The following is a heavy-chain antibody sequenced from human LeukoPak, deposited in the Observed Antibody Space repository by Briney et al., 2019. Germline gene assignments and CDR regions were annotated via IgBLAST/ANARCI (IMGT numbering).Heavy chain of an antibody. CDR3: GRVRYHYGMDV. Sequence: GESLRLSCVASGFASSSYWMTWVRQAPGKGLDWVASINQDGSDKHYVNSVKGRFKISRNVADNSLYVQMNSLRAEDTAVYYCGRVRYHYGMDVWGKGTTVTVSS. CDR1: GFASSSYW. CDR2: INQDGSDK. V-gene: IGHV3-7*03. D-gene: IGHD1-14*01. J-gene: IGHJ6*04.